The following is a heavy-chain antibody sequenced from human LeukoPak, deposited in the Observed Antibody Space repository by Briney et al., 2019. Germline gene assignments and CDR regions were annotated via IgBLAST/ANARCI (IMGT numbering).Heavy chain of an antibody. Sequence: GGSLRLSCAASAFTFSSYGMHWVRQAPGKGLEWVAVISYDGSYEYYADSVKGRFTISRDNSKNTLYLQTNSLRVEDTAVYYCAKDRYARGGDSNYFDYWGQGTLVTVSS. CDR2: ISYDGSYE. J-gene: IGHJ4*02. CDR1: AFTFSSYG. D-gene: IGHD2-2*01. CDR3: AKDRYARGGDSNYFDY. V-gene: IGHV3-30*18.